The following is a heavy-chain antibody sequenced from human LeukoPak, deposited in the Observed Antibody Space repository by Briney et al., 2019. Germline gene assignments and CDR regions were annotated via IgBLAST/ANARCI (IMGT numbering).Heavy chain of an antibody. CDR3: AKDVRRYSGSYYFDY. Sequence: PGGSLRLSCAASGFTFDNYAMSWVRQAPGKGLEWVSAISGDGGSTYYADSVKGRFTISRDNSKNTLYLQMNSLRAKDTAVYYCAKDVRRYSGSYYFDYWGQGTLVTVSS. CDR1: GFTFDNYA. CDR2: ISGDGGST. J-gene: IGHJ4*02. D-gene: IGHD1-26*01. V-gene: IGHV3-23*01.